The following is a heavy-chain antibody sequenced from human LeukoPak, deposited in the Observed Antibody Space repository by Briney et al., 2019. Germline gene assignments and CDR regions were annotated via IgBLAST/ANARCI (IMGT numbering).Heavy chain of an antibody. J-gene: IGHJ6*04. Sequence: ASVKVSCKASGGTFSSYAISWVQQAPGQGLEWTGGIIPIFGTANYAQKFQGRVTITADKSTSTAYMELSSLRSEDTAVYYCASCKGSDYGDLCMDVWGKGTTVTVSS. V-gene: IGHV1-69*06. CDR1: GGTFSSYA. CDR2: IIPIFGTA. CDR3: ASCKGSDYGDLCMDV. D-gene: IGHD4-17*01.